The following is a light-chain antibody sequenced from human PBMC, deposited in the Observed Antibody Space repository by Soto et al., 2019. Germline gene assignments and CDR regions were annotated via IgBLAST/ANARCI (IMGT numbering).Light chain of an antibody. Sequence: QSALTQPPSASGSPGQSITISCTGTSSDVGGYNYVSWYQQHPGKAPKLIIYEVSKRPSGVADHFSGSKSGNTAALTVSGLQADDEADDYCSSYGGSNHVVFGGGTKVTVL. CDR3: SSYGGSNHVV. V-gene: IGLV2-8*01. CDR2: EVS. CDR1: SSDVGGYNY. J-gene: IGLJ2*01.